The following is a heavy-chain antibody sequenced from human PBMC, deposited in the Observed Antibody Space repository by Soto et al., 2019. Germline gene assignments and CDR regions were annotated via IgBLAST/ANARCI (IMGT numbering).Heavy chain of an antibody. J-gene: IGHJ6*02. CDR3: ARDDCSSTSCHRDYYYGMDV. CDR2: IIPIFGTA. CDR1: GGTFSSYA. V-gene: IGHV1-69*01. Sequence: QVQLVQSGAEVKKPGSSVKVSCKASGGTFSSYAISWVRQTPGQGLEWMGGIIPIFGTANYAQKFQGRVTITADESTSTAYMELSSLRSEDTAVYYCARDDCSSTSCHRDYYYGMDVWGQGTTVTVSS. D-gene: IGHD2-2*01.